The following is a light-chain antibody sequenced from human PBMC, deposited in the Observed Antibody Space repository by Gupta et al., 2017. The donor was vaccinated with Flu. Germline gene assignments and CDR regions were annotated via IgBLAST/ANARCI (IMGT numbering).Light chain of an antibody. V-gene: IGKV3-20*01. J-gene: IGKJ2*01. CDR3: QHYGSSPT. CDR1: QSVSASL. CDR2: GAS. Sequence: GERATLSSRASQSVSASLLAWYHQKPGQTPRLLIYGASTRAAGIPDRFSGSGSGTDFTLTISRLEPEDCAVYYCQHYGSSPTFGQGTKLEIK.